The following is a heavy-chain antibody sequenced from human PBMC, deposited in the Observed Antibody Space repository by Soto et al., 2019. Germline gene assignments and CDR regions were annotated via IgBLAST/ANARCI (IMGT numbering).Heavy chain of an antibody. CDR2: IMPIFGTA. D-gene: IGHD3-22*01. V-gene: IGHV1-69*13. CDR3: ARDGTLYDSSGYYYRY. J-gene: IGHJ4*02. Sequence: SVKVSCKASGGTFSSSAICWVRQAPGQGLEWMGGIMPIFGTANYAQKFQGRVTITADESTRTAYMELSSLRSEDTAVYCCARDGTLYDSSGYYYRYWGQGTLVTVSS. CDR1: GGTFSSSA.